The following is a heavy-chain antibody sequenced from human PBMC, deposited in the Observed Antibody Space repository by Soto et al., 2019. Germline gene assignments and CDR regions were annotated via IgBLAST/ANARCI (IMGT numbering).Heavy chain of an antibody. CDR3: ARDNVPPTVTNDY. CDR1: GYTFTNFG. D-gene: IGHD4-17*01. V-gene: IGHV1-18*01. CDR2: ISAYNDNT. Sequence: QVQLVQSGAEVKKPGASVKVSCKASGYTFTNFGISWVRQAPGQGLAWMGWISAYNDNTNYAQKFKGRVTLTTDTSTSTAYMELRSLRSDDTAVYYCARDNVPPTVTNDYWGQGTLVTVSS. J-gene: IGHJ4*02.